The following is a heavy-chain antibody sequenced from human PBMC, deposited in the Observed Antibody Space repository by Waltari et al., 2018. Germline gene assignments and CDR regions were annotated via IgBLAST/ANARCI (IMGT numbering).Heavy chain of an antibody. D-gene: IGHD2-21*01. Sequence: GGLVQPGGSLRLSCAASGFTFSSYAMSWVRQAPGKGLEWVSAISGSGGSTYYADSVKGRFTISRDNSKNTLYLQMNSLRAEDTAVYYCAKDARRTLVVVIAPGYFDLWGRGTLVTVSS. CDR2: ISGSGGST. CDR3: AKDARRTLVVVIAPGYFDL. CDR1: GFTFSSYA. V-gene: IGHV3-23*01. J-gene: IGHJ2*01.